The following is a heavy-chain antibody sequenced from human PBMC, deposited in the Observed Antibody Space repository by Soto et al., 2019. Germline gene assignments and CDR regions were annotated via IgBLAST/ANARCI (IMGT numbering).Heavy chain of an antibody. V-gene: IGHV3-21*01. CDR1: GFTFTRYS. CDR3: ARDYYSDSSGYSPLDY. Sequence: GGSLRLSCVASGFTFTRYSMNWLRQAPGKGLEWVSSITISSGSKSYADSVKGRFTISRDNAKNALYLQMDSLRVEDTAVYFCARDYYSDSSGYSPLDYWGQGTLVTVSS. D-gene: IGHD3-22*01. J-gene: IGHJ4*02. CDR2: ITISSGSK.